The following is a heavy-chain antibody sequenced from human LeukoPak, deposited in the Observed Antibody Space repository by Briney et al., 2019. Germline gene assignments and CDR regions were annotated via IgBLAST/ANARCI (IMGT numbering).Heavy chain of an antibody. CDR1: GYSISSGYY. V-gene: IGHV4-38-2*01. D-gene: IGHD1-26*01. Sequence: SETLSLTCAVSGYSISSGYYWGWIRQPPGKGLEWIGSIYHSGSTYYNPSLKSRGTISVDTSKNQFSLKLSSVTAADTAVYYCARHRAGWDSPDPFFDYWGQGTLVTVSS. CDR2: IYHSGST. J-gene: IGHJ4*02. CDR3: ARHRAGWDSPDPFFDY.